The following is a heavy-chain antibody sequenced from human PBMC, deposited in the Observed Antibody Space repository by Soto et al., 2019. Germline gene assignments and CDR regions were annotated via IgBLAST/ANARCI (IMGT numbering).Heavy chain of an antibody. Sequence: ASVKVSCKASGFTFTGYYIHWMRQAPGQGLEWMGWINPNSGGTKYAQKFQGRVIMTRDTSISTDYMDLSRLRSDDTAVYYCVRGGAVAGLFDPWGQGTLVTVSS. D-gene: IGHD6-19*01. CDR3: VRGGAVAGLFDP. CDR1: GFTFTGYY. J-gene: IGHJ5*02. V-gene: IGHV1-2*02. CDR2: INPNSGGT.